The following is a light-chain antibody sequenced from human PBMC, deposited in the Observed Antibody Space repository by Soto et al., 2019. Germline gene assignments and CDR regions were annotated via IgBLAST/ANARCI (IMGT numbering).Light chain of an antibody. CDR1: QSVSRY. V-gene: IGKV3-20*01. CDR3: LQYGSSPYT. J-gene: IGKJ2*01. Sequence: EIVLTQSPDILSLSPGERATLSCRASQSVSRYLNWFQQKPGQAPRLLIYGASSRATGIPDRFSGRGSGTDFTLTISRLEPEDFAVFYCLQYGSSPYTFGPGTKLEIK. CDR2: GAS.